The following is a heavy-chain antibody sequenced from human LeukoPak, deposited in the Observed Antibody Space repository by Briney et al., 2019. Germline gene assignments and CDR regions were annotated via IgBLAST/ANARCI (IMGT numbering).Heavy chain of an antibody. D-gene: IGHD2-8*01. Sequence: SETLSLTCAVYGGSFSGYYWSWIRQPPGKGLEWIGEINHSGSTNYNPSLKSRVTISVDKSKNQFSLKLSSVTAADTAVYYCARDFGGVDAFDIWGQGTMVTVSS. V-gene: IGHV4-34*01. CDR1: GGSFSGYY. J-gene: IGHJ3*02. CDR2: INHSGST. CDR3: ARDFGGVDAFDI.